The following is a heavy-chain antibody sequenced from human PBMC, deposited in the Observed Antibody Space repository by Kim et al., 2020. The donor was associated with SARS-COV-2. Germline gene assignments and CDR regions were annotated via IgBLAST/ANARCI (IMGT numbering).Heavy chain of an antibody. CDR3: AREYYDILTGYYTDY. CDR1: GFTFSDYY. Sequence: GGSLRLSCAASGFTFSDYYMSWIRQAPGKGLEWVSYISSSGSTIYYADSVKGRFTISRDNAKNSLYLQMNSLRAEDTAVYYCAREYYDILTGYYTDYWGQGTLVTVSS. D-gene: IGHD3-9*01. V-gene: IGHV3-11*04. CDR2: ISSSGSTI. J-gene: IGHJ4*02.